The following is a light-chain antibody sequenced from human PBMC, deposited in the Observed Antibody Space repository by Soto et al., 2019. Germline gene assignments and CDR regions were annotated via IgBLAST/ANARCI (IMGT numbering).Light chain of an antibody. CDR1: QGISNF. CDR2: AAS. J-gene: IGKJ5*01. Sequence: DIQMTQSPSSLSASVGDRVTITCRASQGISNFLAWYQQKPGKVPKLLISAASTLQTGVPSRFSGSGSGTDFTITITSLQPEDVATYYCQKYSSVITFGQGTLLEIK. CDR3: QKYSSVIT. V-gene: IGKV1-27*01.